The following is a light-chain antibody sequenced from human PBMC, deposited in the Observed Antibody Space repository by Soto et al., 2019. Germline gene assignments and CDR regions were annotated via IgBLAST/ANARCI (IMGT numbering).Light chain of an antibody. J-gene: IGLJ1*01. V-gene: IGLV2-8*01. CDR1: SSDVGGYNY. Sequence: QSALTQPPSASGSPGQSVTISCTGTSSDVGGYNYVSWYQQHPGKAPKLMIYEVSKRPSGVTDRFSGSKSGNTASLTVSGLQAEDEPDYYCSSYAGSNNRVFGTGTKLTAL. CDR2: EVS. CDR3: SSYAGSNNRV.